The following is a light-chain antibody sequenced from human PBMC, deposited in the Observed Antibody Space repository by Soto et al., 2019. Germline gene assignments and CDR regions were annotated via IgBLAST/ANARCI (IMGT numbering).Light chain of an antibody. CDR2: DAS. V-gene: IGKV3-11*01. J-gene: IGKJ1*01. CDR1: QSISSY. Sequence: EVVLTQGPDTLSLPPGERATLSCRASQSISSYLAWYQQKPGQAPRLLINDASSRATGIPARFSGSGSGTDFTLTISSLEPEDFAVYYCQQLTDWPPQWTFGQGTKVDIK. CDR3: QQLTDWPPQWT.